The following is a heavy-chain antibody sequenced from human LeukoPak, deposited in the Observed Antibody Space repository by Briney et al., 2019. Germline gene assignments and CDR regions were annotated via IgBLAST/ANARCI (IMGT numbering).Heavy chain of an antibody. Sequence: PGGSLRLSCAASGFTFSSYAMSWVRQAPGKGLEWVSAISGSGGSTCYADSVKGRFTISRDNSKNTLYLQMNSLRAEDTAVYYCAKDIPFWSGYSQTDYWGQGTLVTVSS. D-gene: IGHD3-3*01. J-gene: IGHJ4*02. CDR3: AKDIPFWSGYSQTDY. CDR2: ISGSGGST. CDR1: GFTFSSYA. V-gene: IGHV3-23*01.